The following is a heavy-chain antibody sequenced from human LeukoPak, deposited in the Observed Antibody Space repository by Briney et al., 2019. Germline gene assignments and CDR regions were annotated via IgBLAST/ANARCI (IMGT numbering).Heavy chain of an antibody. Sequence: GGSLRLSCVASGFIFSDYGMDWVRQAPGKGLEWIPYISASSSSIDYADSVKGRFTISRDNAKNSLFLQMHSLTVEDTAVYYCARGGAARPDYWGQGTLVTVSS. CDR3: ARGGAARPDY. CDR2: ISASSSSI. D-gene: IGHD6-6*01. CDR1: GFIFSDYG. V-gene: IGHV3-48*01. J-gene: IGHJ4*02.